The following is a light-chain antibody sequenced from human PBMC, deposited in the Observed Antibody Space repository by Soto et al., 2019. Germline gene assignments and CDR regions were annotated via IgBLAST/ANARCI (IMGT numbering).Light chain of an antibody. Sequence: QSVLTQPPSVSGALGQRVTISCTGSCSNIGAGYDVHWYQQLPGTAPKLLIYGNSNRPSGVPDRFSGSKSGTSASLAITGLQAEDEADYYCQSYDSSLSGWVFGGGTKVTVL. J-gene: IGLJ2*01. V-gene: IGLV1-40*01. CDR1: CSNIGAGYD. CDR2: GNS. CDR3: QSYDSSLSGWV.